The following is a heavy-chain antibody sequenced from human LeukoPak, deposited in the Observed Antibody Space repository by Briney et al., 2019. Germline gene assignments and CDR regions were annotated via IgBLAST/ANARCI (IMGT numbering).Heavy chain of an antibody. J-gene: IGHJ4*02. CDR3: ASHCSSTSCYSRGDY. CDR2: IIPIFGTA. V-gene: IGHV1-69*06. CDR1: GGTFSSYA. Sequence: SVKVSCKASGGTFSSYAISWVRQAPGQGLEWMGGIIPIFGTANYARKFQGRVTITADKSTSTAYMELSSLRSEDTAVYYCASHCSSTSCYSRGDYWGQGTLVTVSS. D-gene: IGHD2-2*01.